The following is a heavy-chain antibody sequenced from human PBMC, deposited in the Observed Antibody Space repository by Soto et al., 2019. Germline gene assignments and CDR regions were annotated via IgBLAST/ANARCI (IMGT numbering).Heavy chain of an antibody. CDR2: ISSSSSTI. CDR3: AKDPKAGTPYYFAY. Sequence: PGESLKISCAASGFTFSSYSMNWVRQAPGKGLEWVSYISSSSSTIYYADSVKGRFTISRDNAKNSLYLQMNSLRAEDTAVYYCAKDPKAGTPYYFAYWGQGSLVTVSS. D-gene: IGHD6-13*01. V-gene: IGHV3-48*01. CDR1: GFTFSSYS. J-gene: IGHJ4*02.